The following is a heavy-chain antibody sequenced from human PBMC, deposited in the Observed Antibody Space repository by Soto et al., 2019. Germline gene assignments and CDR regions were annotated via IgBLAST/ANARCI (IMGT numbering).Heavy chain of an antibody. V-gene: IGHV3-30*18. CDR1: GFTFSSYG. D-gene: IGHD3-10*01. J-gene: IGHJ6*01. Sequence: PGGSLRLSCAASGFTFSSYGMHWVRQAPGKGLEWVAVISYDGSNKYYADSVKGRFTISRDNSKNTLYLQINSLRAEDTAVYYCAKLPESGSYYYGMDVWGQGTTVTVSS. CDR2: ISYDGSNK. CDR3: AKLPESGSYYYGMDV.